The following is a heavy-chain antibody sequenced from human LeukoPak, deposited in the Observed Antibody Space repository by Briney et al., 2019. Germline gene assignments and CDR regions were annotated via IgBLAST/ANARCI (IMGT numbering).Heavy chain of an antibody. CDR1: GYTFTTYT. CDR2: INAGNGNT. CDR3: ARVSGYEFWSGYRSPSYGYYGMDV. J-gene: IGHJ6*02. D-gene: IGHD3-3*01. V-gene: IGHV1-3*01. Sequence: ASVKVSCKASGYTFTTYTIHWVRQAPGHRLEWMGWINAGNGNTKYSQKFQGRVTITRDTSASTAYMELSSLRSEDTAVYYCARVSGYEFWSGYRSPSYGYYGMDVWGQGTTVTVSS.